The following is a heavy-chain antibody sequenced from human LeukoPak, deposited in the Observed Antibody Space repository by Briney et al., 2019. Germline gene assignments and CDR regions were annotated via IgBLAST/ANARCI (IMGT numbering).Heavy chain of an antibody. Sequence: ASVKVSCKASGYNYLNYDINWVRQAPGQGLEWMGWMNPNSGNTGYAQKFRDRVIMTRDASITTAYMELRSLRSEDTALYFCARGLRDSLTGNDVLDMWGLGTMVIVSS. V-gene: IGHV1-8*02. J-gene: IGHJ3*02. D-gene: IGHD3-9*01. CDR1: GYNYLNYD. CDR2: MNPNSGNT. CDR3: ARGLRDSLTGNDVLDM.